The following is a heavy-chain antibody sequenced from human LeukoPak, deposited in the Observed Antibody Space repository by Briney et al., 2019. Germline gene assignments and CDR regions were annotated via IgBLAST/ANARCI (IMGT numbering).Heavy chain of an antibody. Sequence: SETLSLTCTVSGGSISSSSYYWGWIRQPPGKGLEWIGSIYYSGSTYYNASLKSRVTISVDTSKNQFSLKLSSVTAADTAVYYCAREYYDILTGYFEYFQHWGQGTLVTVSS. CDR1: GGSISSSSYY. J-gene: IGHJ1*01. D-gene: IGHD3-9*01. CDR3: AREYYDILTGYFEYFQH. CDR2: IYYSGST. V-gene: IGHV4-39*02.